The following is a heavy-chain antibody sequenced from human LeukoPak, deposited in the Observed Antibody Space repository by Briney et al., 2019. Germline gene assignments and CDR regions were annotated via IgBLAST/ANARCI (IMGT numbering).Heavy chain of an antibody. CDR3: ARIGPILGAAWVDY. Sequence: SETLSLTCAVSGYSISSNHWWGWIRPPPGKGLEWIGYIFYAGSTYYNASLKRRVTMSVDTSKDQFSLRLSSVTAVDTAVYYCARIGPILGAAWVDYWGQGTPVSVSS. CDR1: GYSISSNHW. V-gene: IGHV4-28*01. J-gene: IGHJ4*02. D-gene: IGHD3-3*02. CDR2: IFYAGST.